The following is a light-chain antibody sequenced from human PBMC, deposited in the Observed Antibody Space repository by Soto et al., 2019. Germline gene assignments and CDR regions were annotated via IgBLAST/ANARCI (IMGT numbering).Light chain of an antibody. V-gene: IGLV2-14*03. CDR1: SSDVGAYNY. Sequence: HSVLTQPASVSGSPGQSITISCTGTSSDVGAYNYVAWYQHHPGKAPKLMIYDVSNRPSGVSNRFSASKSGNTASLTISGLQAEDEADYYCSSYTSSRTRVFGGGTKLTVL. J-gene: IGLJ3*02. CDR2: DVS. CDR3: SSYTSSRTRV.